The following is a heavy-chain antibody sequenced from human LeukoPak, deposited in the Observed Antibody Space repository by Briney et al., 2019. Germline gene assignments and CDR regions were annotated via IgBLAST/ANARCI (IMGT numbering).Heavy chain of an antibody. J-gene: IGHJ4*02. CDR1: GYTFTGYY. D-gene: IGHD3-22*01. CDR2: INPNSGGT. CDR3: ARVHLYYYDSSGYYTNDGFDY. Sequence: ASVKVSCTASGYTFTGYYMHWVRQAPGQGLEWMGWINPNSGGTNYAQKFQGRVTMTRDTSISTAYMELSRLRSDDTAVYYCARVHLYYYDSSGYYTNDGFDYWGQGTLVTVSS. V-gene: IGHV1-2*02.